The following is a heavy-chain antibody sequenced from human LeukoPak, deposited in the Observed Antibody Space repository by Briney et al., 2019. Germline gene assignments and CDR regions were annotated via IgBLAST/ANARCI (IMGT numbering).Heavy chain of an antibody. J-gene: IGHJ5*02. CDR2: IYYSGST. CDR3: AGRITMAENWFDP. Sequence: SETLSLTCTVSGGSISSYYWSWIRQPPGKGLEWIGYIYYSGSTNYNPSLKSRVTISVDTSKNQFSLKLSSVTAADTAVYYCAGRITMAENWFDPWGQGTLVTVSS. CDR1: GGSISSYY. V-gene: IGHV4-59*01. D-gene: IGHD3-10*01.